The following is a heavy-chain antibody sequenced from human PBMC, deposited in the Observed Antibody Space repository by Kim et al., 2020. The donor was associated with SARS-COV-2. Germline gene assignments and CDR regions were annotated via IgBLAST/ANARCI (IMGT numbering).Heavy chain of an antibody. Sequence: SETLSLTCAVYGGSFSGYYWSWIRQPPGKGLEWIGEINHSGSTNYNPSLKSRVTISVDTSKNQFSLKLSSVTAADTAVYYCARRKPKPPGIAVAGRINWFDPWGQGTLVTVSS. CDR1: GGSFSGYY. CDR3: ARRKPKPPGIAVAGRINWFDP. CDR2: INHSGST. D-gene: IGHD6-19*01. V-gene: IGHV4-34*01. J-gene: IGHJ5*02.